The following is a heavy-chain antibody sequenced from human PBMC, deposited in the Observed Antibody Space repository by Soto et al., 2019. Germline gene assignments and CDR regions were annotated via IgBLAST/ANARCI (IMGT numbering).Heavy chain of an antibody. V-gene: IGHV1-18*01. J-gene: IGHJ4*02. CDR1: GYTFTSYA. CDR3: ARDLAAGTCDY. CDR2: ISAYNGNT. D-gene: IGHD6-13*01. Sequence: QVQLVQSGAEVRKPGASVKVSCKASGYTFTSYAISWVRQAPGQGLEWMGWISAYNGNTNYAQKLQGRVTMSTDTSTSTAYMELRSLRSEDTEVYYCARDLAAGTCDYWGQGTLVTVSS.